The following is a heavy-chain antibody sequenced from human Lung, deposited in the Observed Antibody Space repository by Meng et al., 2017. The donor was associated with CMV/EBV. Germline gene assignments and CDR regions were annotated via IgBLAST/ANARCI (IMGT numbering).Heavy chain of an antibody. V-gene: IGHV4-4*02. CDR2: MDDSGST. Sequence: QVQSQGWDTALFKPSGHLSLSLGVSVVSISSQIRWTWVRQPPGKGLEWIGDMDDSGSTNYTPPLNSRISISLDKSKNHFSLKVNSVTAADTAVYYCARGKQDAWELLAYWGQGALVTVSS. CDR3: ARGKQDAWELLAY. J-gene: IGHJ4*02. D-gene: IGHD1-26*01. CDR1: VVSISSQIR.